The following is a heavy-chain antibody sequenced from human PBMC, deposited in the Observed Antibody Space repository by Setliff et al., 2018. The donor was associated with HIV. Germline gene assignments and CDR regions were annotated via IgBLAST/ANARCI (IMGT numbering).Heavy chain of an antibody. CDR2: IYSSGNT. D-gene: IGHD1-1*01. CDR1: GVSIKSGNYY. Sequence: SETLSLTCTVSGVSIKSGNYYWGWIRQPAGKRLEWIGRIYSSGNTNYNPSLNSRVTISADTSKNQFSLRLKSVTAAETAVYYCARGGDGYNPGGGTFDHWGQGTLVTVSS. V-gene: IGHV4-61*02. CDR3: ARGGDGYNPGGGTFDH. J-gene: IGHJ4*02.